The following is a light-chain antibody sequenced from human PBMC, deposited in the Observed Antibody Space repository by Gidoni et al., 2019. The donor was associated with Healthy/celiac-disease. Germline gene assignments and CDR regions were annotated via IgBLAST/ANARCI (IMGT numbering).Light chain of an antibody. CDR2: GAS. J-gene: IGKJ1*01. CDR1: QSVSSSY. Sequence: EIVLTQSPGTLSLSPGERATLSCRASQSVSSSYLAWYQQKPGQAPRLLIYGASSRATSIPDRFSGRGSGTDFTLTINRLEPEDFAVYYCQQYGSSPWTFGQGTKVEIK. V-gene: IGKV3-20*01. CDR3: QQYGSSPWT.